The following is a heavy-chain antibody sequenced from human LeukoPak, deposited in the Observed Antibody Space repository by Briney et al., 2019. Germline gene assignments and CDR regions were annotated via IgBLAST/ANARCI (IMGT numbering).Heavy chain of an antibody. CDR2: MYHSGST. CDR3: ARRVSPFDY. CDR1: GYSISSGHY. J-gene: IGHJ4*02. V-gene: IGHV4-38-2*02. Sequence: PSETLSLTCTVSGYSISSGHYWGWIRQPPGKGLEWIGSMYHSGSTYYNPPLKSRVTISVDTSKNQFSLKLSSVTAADTAVYYCARRVSPFDYWGQGTLVTVSS.